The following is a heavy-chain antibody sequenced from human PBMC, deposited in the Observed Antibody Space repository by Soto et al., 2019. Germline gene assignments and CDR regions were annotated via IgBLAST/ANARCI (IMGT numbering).Heavy chain of an antibody. J-gene: IGHJ3*02. CDR1: GFTFSSYG. CDR2: IWYDGSNK. CDR3: AIERGTDAYCDPEGLAAFAI. V-gene: IGHV3-33*01. D-gene: IGHD2-21*01. Sequence: QVQLVESGGGVVQPGMSLRLSCAASGFTFSSYGMHCVRQAPEKGLEWVAVIWYDGSNKYYADSVKGRFTISRDNSKNTLYLQMNSRRAEDRAVYYCAIERGTDAYCDPEGLAAFAIWGQGTMVTVSS.